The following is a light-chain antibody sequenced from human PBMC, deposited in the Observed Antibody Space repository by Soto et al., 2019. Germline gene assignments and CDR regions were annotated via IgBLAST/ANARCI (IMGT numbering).Light chain of an antibody. V-gene: IGKV1-5*03. CDR2: KAS. CDR1: QSVSIC. Sequence: DSPMSQSPSTVSAYVGDRVTITCRASQSVSICLAWYQQKPGKAPKLLIYKASSRESGVPSRFSGSGSGTEFTLTISSLQPDDFATYYCQHCSGFSRTFGQGTKVDIK. J-gene: IGKJ1*01. CDR3: QHCSGFSRT.